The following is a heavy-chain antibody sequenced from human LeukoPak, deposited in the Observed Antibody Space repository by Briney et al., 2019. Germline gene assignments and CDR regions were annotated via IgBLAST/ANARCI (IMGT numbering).Heavy chain of an antibody. CDR3: AKRETRASAGHPVSNIG. J-gene: IGHJ4*02. CDR2: ISGSGSST. V-gene: IGHV3-23*01. CDR1: GFTFSSYA. Sequence: GGSLRLSCAASGFTFSSYAMSWVRQAPGKGLEWVSAISGSGSSTYYADSVKGRFTISRDNSKNTLYLQMNSLRAEDTAVYYCAKRETRASAGHPVSNIGWGQGTLVTVSS. D-gene: IGHD2/OR15-2a*01.